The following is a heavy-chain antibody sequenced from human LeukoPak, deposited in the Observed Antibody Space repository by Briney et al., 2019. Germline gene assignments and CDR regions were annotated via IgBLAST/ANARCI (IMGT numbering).Heavy chain of an antibody. CDR2: IYHSGST. CDR3: ARKGYSDAFDI. D-gene: IGHD2-15*01. J-gene: IGHJ3*02. Sequence: PSETLSLTCTVSGYSISSGYYWGWIRQPPGKGLEWIGSIYHSGSTYYNPSLKSRVTISVDTSKNQFSLKLSSVTAADTAVYYCARKGYSDAFDIWGQGTMVTVSS. CDR1: GYSISSGYY. V-gene: IGHV4-38-2*02.